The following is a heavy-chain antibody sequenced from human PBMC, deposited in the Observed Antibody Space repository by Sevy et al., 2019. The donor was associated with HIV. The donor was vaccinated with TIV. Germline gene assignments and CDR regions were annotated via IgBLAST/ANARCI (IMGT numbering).Heavy chain of an antibody. CDR2: INPNSGGR. V-gene: IGHV1-2*02. CDR3: ARTGSKRIAAAGTIGY. J-gene: IGHJ4*02. Sequence: ASVKVSYKASGYTFTSYYMHWVRQAPGQGLERMGWINPNSGGRNYAQKFQGRVTMTRDTSISTAYMELSRLRSDDTAVYYCARTGSKRIAAAGTIGYWGQGTLVTVSS. CDR1: GYTFTSYY. D-gene: IGHD6-13*01.